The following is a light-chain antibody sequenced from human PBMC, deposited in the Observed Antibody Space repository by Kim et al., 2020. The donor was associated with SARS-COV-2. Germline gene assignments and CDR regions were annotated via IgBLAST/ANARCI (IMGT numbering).Light chain of an antibody. CDR1: SSNIGAGYD. CDR3: QSYDSSLSVMV. Sequence: RGTSPCTGSSSNIGAGYDVHWYQQFPGTAPNLLIYTNNARPSGVPDRFSGSKSGTSASLAITGLQAEDEADYYCQSYDSSLSVMVFGGGTQLTVL. CDR2: TNN. V-gene: IGLV1-40*01. J-gene: IGLJ2*01.